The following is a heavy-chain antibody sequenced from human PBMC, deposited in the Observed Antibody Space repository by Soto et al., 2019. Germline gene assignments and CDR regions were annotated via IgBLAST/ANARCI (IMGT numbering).Heavy chain of an antibody. CDR1: GGTFSSYA. D-gene: IGHD3-10*01. J-gene: IGHJ5*02. Sequence: QVQLVQSGAEVKKPGSSVKVSCKASGGTFSSYAISWVRQAPGQGLEWMGGIIPIFGTANYAQKFQGRVTITADESTSTAYMELSSLRSEDTAVYYCARGNRITMVRGVIGWFAPWGQGTLVTVSS. V-gene: IGHV1-69*12. CDR2: IIPIFGTA. CDR3: ARGNRITMVRGVIGWFAP.